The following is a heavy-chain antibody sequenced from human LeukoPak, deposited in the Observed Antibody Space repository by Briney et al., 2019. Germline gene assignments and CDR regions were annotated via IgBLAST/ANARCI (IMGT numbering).Heavy chain of an antibody. V-gene: IGHV3-30*18. D-gene: IGHD2-21*02. Sequence: GGSLTLACAAPGFTFSSYGMHWVRQAPGKGLEWVAVISYDGSNKYYADSVKGRFTISRDNSKNTLYLQMNSLRAEDTAVYYCAKDKGCGGDCYWHCFDYWRQGTLVTVSS. CDR2: ISYDGSNK. CDR3: AKDKGCGGDCYWHCFDY. CDR1: GFTFSSYG. J-gene: IGHJ4*02.